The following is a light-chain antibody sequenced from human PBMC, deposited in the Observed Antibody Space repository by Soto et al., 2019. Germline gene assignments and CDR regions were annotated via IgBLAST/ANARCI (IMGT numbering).Light chain of an antibody. CDR3: QQYETFSGT. Sequence: DIQMTQSPSTLSASVGDRVTITCRASQSIGNWLAWYQQKRGKAPKVLIYKASSLESGVPSRFSGSGSGTKFTLTIASLQPDDFATYYCQQYETFSGTFGPGTKVDIK. CDR1: QSIGNW. J-gene: IGKJ1*01. CDR2: KAS. V-gene: IGKV1-5*03.